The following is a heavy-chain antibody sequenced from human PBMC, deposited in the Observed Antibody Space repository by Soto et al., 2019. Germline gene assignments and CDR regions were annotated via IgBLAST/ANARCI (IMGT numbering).Heavy chain of an antibody. Sequence: SETLSLTCAVYGGSFSGYYWSWIRQPPGKGLEWIGEINHSGSTNYNPSLKSRVTISVDTSKNQFSLKLSSVTAADTAVYYCARGALGYRRGGSCYRFDYWGQGTLVTVSS. CDR3: ARGALGYRRGGSCYRFDY. J-gene: IGHJ4*02. CDR2: INHSGST. CDR1: GGSFSGYY. D-gene: IGHD2-15*01. V-gene: IGHV4-34*01.